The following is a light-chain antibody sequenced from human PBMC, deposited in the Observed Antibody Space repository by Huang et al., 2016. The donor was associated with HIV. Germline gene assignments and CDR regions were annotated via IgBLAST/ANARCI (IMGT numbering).Light chain of an antibody. CDR3: QQYDDWPPYT. Sequence: EVVMTQSPATLSVSPGERATLSCRASQRVSINVAWYQQKPGQAPRLLIYGASTRATGSPARCSGSGSGTEFTLTISGLQSEDYAVYFCQQYDDWPPYTFGQGTKLEIK. CDR2: GAS. V-gene: IGKV3-15*01. CDR1: QRVSIN. J-gene: IGKJ2*01.